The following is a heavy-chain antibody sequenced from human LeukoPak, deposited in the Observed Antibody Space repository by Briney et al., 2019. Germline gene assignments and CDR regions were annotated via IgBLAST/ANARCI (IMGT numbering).Heavy chain of an antibody. D-gene: IGHD3-10*01. J-gene: IGHJ4*02. CDR3: ARGTGFSLYYGSVHDY. CDR1: GFTFSSYW. V-gene: IGHV3-74*01. Sequence: GGSLRLSCEASGFTFSSYWMHWVRQAPGKGLVWVSRINGDGRSTSYADSVKGRFTVSRDNARNTLYLQMNSLSVDDTAVYYCARGTGFSLYYGSVHDYWGQGTLVTVSS. CDR2: INGDGRST.